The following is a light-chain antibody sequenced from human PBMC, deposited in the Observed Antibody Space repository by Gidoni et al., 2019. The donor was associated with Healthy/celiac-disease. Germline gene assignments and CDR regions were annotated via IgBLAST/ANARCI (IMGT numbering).Light chain of an antibody. CDR3: QQFKNYPLT. J-gene: IGKJ4*01. CDR2: DAS. Sequence: AIQLSQSPSSLSASVGDRVTITCRASQGISSALAGYQQKPGKSPKLLIYDASSLESGVPPRFRGRGSGTEFTLTISSRQREDLATYYCQQFKNYPLTFGGGTKVEIK. CDR1: QGISSA. V-gene: IGKV1D-13*01.